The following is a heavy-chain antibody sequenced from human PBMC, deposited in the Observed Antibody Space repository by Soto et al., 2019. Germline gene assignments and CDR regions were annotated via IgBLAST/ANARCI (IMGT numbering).Heavy chain of an antibody. D-gene: IGHD1-26*01. J-gene: IGHJ4*02. CDR1: GFTFSGLG. V-gene: IGHV3-33*01. Sequence: QVQLVESGEGVVQPGRSLRPYCAPSGFTFSGLGMHRVRGAPGQGLEWVAVIRYDGSNIYYADAVKGRFTMSRDNSKDSLYLEMNSLRADDTGVYYCASVGVGHTTFFGYFYYWGQGTLVTVSS. CDR2: IRYDGSNI. CDR3: ASVGVGHTTFFGYFYY.